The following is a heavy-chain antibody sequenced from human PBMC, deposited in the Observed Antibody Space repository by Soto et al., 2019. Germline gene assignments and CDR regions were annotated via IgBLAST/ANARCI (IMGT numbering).Heavy chain of an antibody. V-gene: IGHV3-33*01. CDR2: IWYDGSNK. CDR3: ARGAISARPDY. D-gene: IGHD6-6*01. Sequence: LRLSCAASGFSFGSYAMHWVRQAPGKGLEWLTVIWYDGSNKYYANSVKDRFTISRDNSRNTLYLQMNSLRAKDTAIYYCARGAISARPDYWGQGTRVTVSS. J-gene: IGHJ4*02. CDR1: GFSFGSYA.